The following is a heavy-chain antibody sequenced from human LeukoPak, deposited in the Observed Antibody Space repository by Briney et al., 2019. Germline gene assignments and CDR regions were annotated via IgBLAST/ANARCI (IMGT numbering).Heavy chain of an antibody. CDR1: GGSISSDY. V-gene: IGHV4-59*08. CDR2: IYYSGST. J-gene: IGHJ4*02. D-gene: IGHD2-2*01. CDR3: ARQLGYCSSTSCYADKVDY. Sequence: SETLSLTCSVSGGSISSDYWNWIRQPPGKGLEWIGYIYYSGSTNYNPSLKSRVTISVNTSKKQFSLKLNFVTAADKAVYYCARQLGYCSSTSCYADKVDYWGQGTLVTVSS.